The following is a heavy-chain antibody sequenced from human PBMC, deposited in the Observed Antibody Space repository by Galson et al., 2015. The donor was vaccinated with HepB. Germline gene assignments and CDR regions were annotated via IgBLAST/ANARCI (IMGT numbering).Heavy chain of an antibody. CDR2: ISYDGSNK. Sequence: SLRLSCAASGFTFSSYGMHWVRQAPGKGLEWVAVISYDGSNKYYADSVKGRFTISRDNSKNTLYLQMNSLRAEDTAVYYCAKLRFLEYDAFDIWGQGTMVTVSS. V-gene: IGHV3-30*18. D-gene: IGHD3-3*01. CDR3: AKLRFLEYDAFDI. J-gene: IGHJ3*02. CDR1: GFTFSSYG.